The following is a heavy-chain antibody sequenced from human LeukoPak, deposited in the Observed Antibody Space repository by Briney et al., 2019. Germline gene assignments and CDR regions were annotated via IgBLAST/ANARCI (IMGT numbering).Heavy chain of an antibody. D-gene: IGHD5-12*01. CDR2: ISWNSGSI. V-gene: IGHV3-9*01. CDR1: GFTFDDYA. Sequence: PGRSLRLSCAASGFTFDDYAMHWVRQAPGKGLEWVPGISWNSGSIGYADSVKGRFTISRDNAKNSLYLQMNSLRAEDTALYYCAKGFSGYDFGLFDYWGQGTLVTVSS. J-gene: IGHJ4*02. CDR3: AKGFSGYDFGLFDY.